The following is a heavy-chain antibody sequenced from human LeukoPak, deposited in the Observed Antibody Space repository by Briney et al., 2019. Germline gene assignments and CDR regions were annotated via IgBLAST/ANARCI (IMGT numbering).Heavy chain of an antibody. CDR3: ARVVRYFDWHRYYYYYYMDV. CDR1: GYTFTSYG. D-gene: IGHD3-9*01. CDR2: ISAYNGNT. Sequence: GASVKVSCKASGYTFTSYGISWVRQAPGQGLEWMGWISAYNGNTNYAQKLQGRVTMTTDTSTSTAYMELRSLRSGDTAVYYCARVVRYFDWHRYYYYYYMDVWGKGTTVTISS. V-gene: IGHV1-18*01. J-gene: IGHJ6*03.